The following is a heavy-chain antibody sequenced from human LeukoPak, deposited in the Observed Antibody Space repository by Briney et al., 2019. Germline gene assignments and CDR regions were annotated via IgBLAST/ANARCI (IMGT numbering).Heavy chain of an antibody. Sequence: SVKVSCKASGGTFSSYAISWVRQAPGQGPEWMGRIIPIFGIANYAQKFQGRVTITADKSTSTAYMELSSLRSEDTAVYYCARAGYTNNWFDPWGQGTLVTVSS. J-gene: IGHJ5*02. V-gene: IGHV1-69*04. CDR3: ARAGYTNNWFDP. CDR2: IIPIFGIA. CDR1: GGTFSSYA. D-gene: IGHD5-18*01.